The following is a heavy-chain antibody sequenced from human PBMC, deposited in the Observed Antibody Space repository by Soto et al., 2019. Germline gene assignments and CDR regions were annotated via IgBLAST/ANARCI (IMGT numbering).Heavy chain of an antibody. CDR2: IYYSGST. CDR3: ARVGTIFGAAAYGMDV. D-gene: IGHD3-3*01. CDR1: GGSISSGGYY. Sequence: PSETLSLTCTVSGGSISSGGYYWSWIRQHPGKGLEWIGYIYYSGSTYYNPSLKSRVTISVDTSKNQFSLKLSSVTAADTAVYYCARVGTIFGAAAYGMDVWGQGTTVTVSS. V-gene: IGHV4-31*03. J-gene: IGHJ6*02.